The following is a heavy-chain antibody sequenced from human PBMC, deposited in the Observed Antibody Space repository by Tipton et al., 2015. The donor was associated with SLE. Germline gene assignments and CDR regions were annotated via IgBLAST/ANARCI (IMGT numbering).Heavy chain of an antibody. V-gene: IGHV4-39*07. CDR2: IYYSGST. CDR1: GGSISSSSYY. CDR3: ATIGDSSGYAPFDH. Sequence: TLSLTCTVSGGSISSSSYYWGWIRQPPGKGLEWIGSIYYSGSTYYNPSLKSRVTISVDTSKNQFSLKLSTVTAADTAVYYCATIGDSSGYAPFDHWVQGTLVTVSS. D-gene: IGHD3-22*01. J-gene: IGHJ4*02.